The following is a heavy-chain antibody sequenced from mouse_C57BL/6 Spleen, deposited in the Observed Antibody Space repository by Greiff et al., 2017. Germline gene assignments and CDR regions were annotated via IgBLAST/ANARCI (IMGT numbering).Heavy chain of an antibody. CDR1: GYTFTDYY. CDR3: ASYDGYFAFAY. V-gene: IGHV1-26*01. CDR2: INPNNGGT. Sequence: VQLQQSGPELVKPGASVKISCKASGYTFTDYYMNWVKQSHGKSLEWIGDINPNNGGTSYNQKFKGKATLAVDKSSSTAYMELRSLTSEDSAGYYCASYDGYFAFAYWGQGTLVTVSA. J-gene: IGHJ3*01. D-gene: IGHD2-3*01.